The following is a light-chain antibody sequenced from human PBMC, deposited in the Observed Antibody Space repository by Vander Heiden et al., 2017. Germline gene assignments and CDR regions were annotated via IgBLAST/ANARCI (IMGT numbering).Light chain of an antibody. V-gene: IGLV2-14*03. CDR2: HVS. CDR3: SSYTSSSTPI. CDR1: SSDVGGSNY. Sequence: QSALPQPASVSGSPGQSITLSCTGTSSDVGGSNYVSWYQQHPGRAPKLMIYHVSYRPSGVSNRFSGSKSGNTASLTISGLQAEDEAEYYCSSYTSSSTPIFGGGTKLTVL. J-gene: IGLJ2*01.